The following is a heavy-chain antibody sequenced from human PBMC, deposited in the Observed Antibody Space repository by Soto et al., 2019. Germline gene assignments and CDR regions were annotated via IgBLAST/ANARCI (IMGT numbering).Heavy chain of an antibody. CDR3: ARTSAAGKYYYGMDV. D-gene: IGHD6-13*01. V-gene: IGHV5-51*01. CDR2: IYPGDSDT. CDR1: GYNFTSYW. J-gene: IGHJ6*02. Sequence: PGESLKISCNGSGYNFTSYWIGWVRQMPGKGLEWMGIIYPGDSDTRYSPSFQGQVTISADKSISTAYLQWSSLKASDTAMYYCARTSAAGKYYYGMDVWGQGTTVTVSS.